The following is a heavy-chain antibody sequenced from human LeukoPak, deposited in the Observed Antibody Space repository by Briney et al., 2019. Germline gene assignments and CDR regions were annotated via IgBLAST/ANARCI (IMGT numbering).Heavy chain of an antibody. V-gene: IGHV3-30*04. CDR1: GFSFSNYA. D-gene: IGHD3-22*01. CDR2: ISFDGTNK. J-gene: IGHJ4*02. CDR3: ARDDDSSGYYSTADY. Sequence: GGSLRLSCAASGFSFSNYAMHWVRQAPGKGLEWVTVISFDGTNKHYADSVKGRFTISEDNSKNTLYLQMNSLRSEDTAVYYCARDDDSSGYYSTADYWGQGTLVTVSS.